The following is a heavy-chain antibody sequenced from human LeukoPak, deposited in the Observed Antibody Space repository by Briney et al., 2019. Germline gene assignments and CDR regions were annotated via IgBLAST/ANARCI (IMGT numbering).Heavy chain of an antibody. Sequence: ASVKVSCKASGYTFTSYGISWVRQAPGQGLEWMGWINPNSGGTNYAQKLQGRVTMTTDTSTSTAYMELRSLRSDDTAVYYCARMSAGGWYILNWGQGTLVTVSS. D-gene: IGHD6-19*01. CDR1: GYTFTSYG. CDR3: ARMSAGGWYILN. V-gene: IGHV1-18*01. CDR2: INPNSGGT. J-gene: IGHJ4*02.